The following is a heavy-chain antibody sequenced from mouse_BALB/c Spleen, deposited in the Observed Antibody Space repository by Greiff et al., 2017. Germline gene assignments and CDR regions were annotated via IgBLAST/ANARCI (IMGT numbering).Heavy chain of an antibody. V-gene: IGHV5-17*02. CDR1: GFTFSSFG. CDR3: RRGSAMDY. CDR2: ISSGSSTI. J-gene: IGHJ4*01. Sequence: EVLLVESGGGLVQPGGSRKLSCAASGFTFSSFGMHWVRQAPEKGLEWVAYISSGSSTIYYADTVKGRFTISRDNPMNTRFLQMTSLRSEDTAMYYCRRGSAMDYWGQGTSVTVSS.